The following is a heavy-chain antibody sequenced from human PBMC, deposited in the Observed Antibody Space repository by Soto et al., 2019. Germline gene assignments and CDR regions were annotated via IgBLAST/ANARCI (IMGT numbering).Heavy chain of an antibody. J-gene: IGHJ6*03. Sequence: PGGSLRLSCAASGFTFSSYGMHWVRQAPGKGLEWVAVISYDETNEYYADSVKGRFTISRANSKNTLYLLMNSLRAEDTAVYYCGKAVYCTSTSCYRYYLAVWGKGTTVTVSS. CDR1: GFTFSSYG. CDR3: GKAVYCTSTSCYRYYLAV. CDR2: ISYDETNE. D-gene: IGHD2-2*01. V-gene: IGHV3-30*18.